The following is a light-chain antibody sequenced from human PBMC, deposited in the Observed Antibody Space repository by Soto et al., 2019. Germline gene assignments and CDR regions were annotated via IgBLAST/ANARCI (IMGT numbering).Light chain of an antibody. J-gene: IGKJ1*01. CDR1: QGISSY. CDR3: QQLDSYPRT. V-gene: IGKV1-9*01. CDR2: TAS. Sequence: DIQLTQSPSFLSASVGDIVTITFRASQGISSYLAWYQLKPGKAPKLLISTASSLQSGVPSRFSGSGSGTEFTLTISSLQPEDFATYYCQQLDSYPRTFGQGTKVDIK.